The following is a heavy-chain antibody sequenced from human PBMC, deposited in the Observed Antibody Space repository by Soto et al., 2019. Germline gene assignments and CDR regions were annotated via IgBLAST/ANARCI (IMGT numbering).Heavy chain of an antibody. V-gene: IGHV1-46*01. CDR2: INPSGGST. Sequence: ASVKVSCKASGYTFTSYYMHWVRQAPGQGLEWMGIINPSGGSTSYAQKFQGRVTMTRDTSTSTVYMELSSLRSEDTAVYYCAREKKDCSSTSCYYLDYWGQGTLVTVSS. D-gene: IGHD2-2*01. J-gene: IGHJ4*02. CDR3: AREKKDCSSTSCYYLDY. CDR1: GYTFTSYY.